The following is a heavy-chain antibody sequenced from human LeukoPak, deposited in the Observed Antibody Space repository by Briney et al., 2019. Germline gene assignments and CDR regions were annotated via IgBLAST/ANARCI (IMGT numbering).Heavy chain of an antibody. Sequence: GGSLRLSCAASGFTFSSYAMHWVRQAPGKGLEWVAVISYDGSNKYYADSVKGRFTISRDNSKNTLYLQMNSLRAEDTAVYYCARERYSSLHGMDVWSQGTTVTVSS. V-gene: IGHV3-30-3*01. CDR3: ARERYSSLHGMDV. CDR2: ISYDGSNK. D-gene: IGHD6-19*01. J-gene: IGHJ6*02. CDR1: GFTFSSYA.